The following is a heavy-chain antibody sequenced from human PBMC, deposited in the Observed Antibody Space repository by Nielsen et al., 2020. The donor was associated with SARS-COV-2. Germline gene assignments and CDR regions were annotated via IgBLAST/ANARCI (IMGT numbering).Heavy chain of an antibody. CDR3: ATPRSYIAVAAPFDY. CDR2: MYRTGST. CDR1: GGSFSSGGSS. J-gene: IGHJ4*02. D-gene: IGHD6-19*01. Sequence: SETLSLTCAVSGGSFSSGGSSFSWIRQPAGKGLEWIGYMYRTGSTFYSPSLRGRVFISEDMSKNQLSLKMSSVTAADTAVYYCATPRSYIAVAAPFDYWGQGTLVTVSS. V-gene: IGHV4-30-2*01.